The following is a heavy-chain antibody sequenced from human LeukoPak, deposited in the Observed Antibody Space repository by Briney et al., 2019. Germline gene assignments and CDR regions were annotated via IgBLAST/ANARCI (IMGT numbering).Heavy chain of an antibody. Sequence: SETLSLTCAVYGGSFSGYYWSWVRQPPGKGLEWIGEINHSGSTNYNPSLKSRVTISVDTSKNQFSLKLSSVTAADTAVYYCARAEIKLYNQRRYYFDYWGQGTLVTVSS. J-gene: IGHJ4*02. CDR2: INHSGST. D-gene: IGHD3-16*02. CDR1: GGSFSGYY. CDR3: ARAEIKLYNQRRYYFDY. V-gene: IGHV4-34*01.